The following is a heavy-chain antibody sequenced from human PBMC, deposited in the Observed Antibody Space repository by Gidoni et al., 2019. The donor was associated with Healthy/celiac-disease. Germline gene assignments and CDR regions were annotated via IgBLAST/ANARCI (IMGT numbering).Heavy chain of an antibody. Sequence: QVQLVESGGGVVQPGRSLRLPCAASGFTFSSYAMHWVRQAPGKGLGWVAVISYDGSNKYYADSVKGRFTISRDNSKNTLYLQMNSLRAEDTAVYYCARDPGRIAALIDYWGQGTLVTVSS. CDR3: ARDPGRIAALIDY. J-gene: IGHJ4*02. CDR2: ISYDGSNK. D-gene: IGHD6-13*01. CDR1: GFTFSSYA. V-gene: IGHV3-30-3*01.